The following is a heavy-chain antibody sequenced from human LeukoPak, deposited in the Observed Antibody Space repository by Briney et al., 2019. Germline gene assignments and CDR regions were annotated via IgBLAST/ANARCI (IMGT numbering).Heavy chain of an antibody. Sequence: SVKVSCTASGGTFSSYAISWVRQAPGQGLEWMGGIIPIFGTANYAQKFQGRVTITADESTSTAYMELSSLRSEDTAVYYCARDRGTIFGVVTAYYYYYMDVWGKGTTVTVSS. CDR3: ARDRGTIFGVVTAYYYYYMDV. CDR1: GGTFSSYA. J-gene: IGHJ6*03. CDR2: IIPIFGTA. V-gene: IGHV1-69*01. D-gene: IGHD3-3*01.